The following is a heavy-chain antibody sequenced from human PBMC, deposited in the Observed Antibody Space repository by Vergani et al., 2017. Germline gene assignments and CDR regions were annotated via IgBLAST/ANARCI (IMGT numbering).Heavy chain of an antibody. D-gene: IGHD6-13*01. J-gene: IGHJ3*02. V-gene: IGHV1-69*13. Sequence: QVQLVQSGAEVKKPGSSVKVSCKASGGTFSSYAISWVRQAPGQGLEWMGRIIPIFGTANYAQKFQGRVTITADESTSTAYMELSSVTAADTAVYYCARGAGVSSSWLWAFDIWGQGTMVTVSS. CDR1: GGTFSSYA. CDR3: ARGAGVSSSWLWAFDI. CDR2: IIPIFGTA.